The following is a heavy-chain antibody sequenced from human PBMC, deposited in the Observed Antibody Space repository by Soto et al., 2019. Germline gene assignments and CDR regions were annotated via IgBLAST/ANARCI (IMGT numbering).Heavy chain of an antibody. CDR2: IWYDGINK. D-gene: IGHD2-15*01. J-gene: IGHJ6*02. CDR1: GFTFSNNG. V-gene: IGHV3-33*01. CDR3: ARDRVQMVDGLDV. Sequence: QVQLVESGGGVVQPGRSLRHSCAASGFTFSNNGMHWVRQAPGKGLEWVAVIWYDGINKYYADSVKGRFIISRDNSKNTVYLQMNSLRAEDTAVYYCARDRVQMVDGLDVWGQGTTVTVSS.